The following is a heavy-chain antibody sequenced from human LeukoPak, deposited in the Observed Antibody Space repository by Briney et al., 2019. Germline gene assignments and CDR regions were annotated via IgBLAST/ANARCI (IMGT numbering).Heavy chain of an antibody. CDR1: EFTFSSYG. CDR3: AKDIQLST. D-gene: IGHD5-24*01. V-gene: IGHV3-30*18. J-gene: IGHJ3*01. CDR2: ISYDGSNQ. Sequence: GGSLRLSCAASEFTFSSYGMHWVRQAPGKGLEWVAVISYDGSNQYYADTVKGRFTISRDNSKNTLSLQMNSLRVEDTAMYFCAKDIQLSTWGLGTMVTVSS.